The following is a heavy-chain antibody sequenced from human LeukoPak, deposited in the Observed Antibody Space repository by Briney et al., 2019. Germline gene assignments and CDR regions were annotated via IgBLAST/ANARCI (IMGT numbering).Heavy chain of an antibody. J-gene: IGHJ6*03. CDR1: GFTFSSYS. D-gene: IGHD1-26*01. CDR3: ARKVGAALYYYYYYMDV. CDR2: ISSSSSYI. V-gene: IGHV3-21*01. Sequence: PGGSLRLSCAASGFTFSSYSMNWVRQAPGKGLEWVSSISSSSSYIYYADSVKGRFTISRDNAKNSLYLQMNSLRAEDTAVYYCARKVGAALYYYYYYMDVWGKGTTVTVSS.